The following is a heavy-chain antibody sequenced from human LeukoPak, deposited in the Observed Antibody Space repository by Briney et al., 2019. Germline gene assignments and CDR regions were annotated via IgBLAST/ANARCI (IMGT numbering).Heavy chain of an antibody. CDR2: IRSKAYGGTT. CDR3: TREPGGDSPFDY. Sequence: AGGSLRLSCPASGFTFGDYFMSWFRQAPGKGLEWVGFIRSKAYGGTTEYAASVKGRFTISRDDSKSIAYLQMNSLKTEDTAVYYCTREPGGDSPFDYWGQGTLVTVSS. V-gene: IGHV3-49*03. CDR1: GFTFGDYF. J-gene: IGHJ4*02. D-gene: IGHD2-21*02.